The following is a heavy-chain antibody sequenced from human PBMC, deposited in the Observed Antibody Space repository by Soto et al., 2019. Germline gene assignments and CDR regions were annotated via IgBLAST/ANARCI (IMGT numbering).Heavy chain of an antibody. J-gene: IGHJ4*02. CDR3: ARATLYYDSSGYCFDY. CDR1: GGTFSSYA. V-gene: IGHV1-69*06. CDR2: IIPIFGTA. D-gene: IGHD3-22*01. Sequence: SVKVSCKASGGTFSSYAISWVRQAPGQGLEWMGGIIPIFGTANYAQKFQGRVTITADKSTSTAYMELSSLRSEDTVVYYCARATLYYDSSGYCFDYWGQGTLVTVSS.